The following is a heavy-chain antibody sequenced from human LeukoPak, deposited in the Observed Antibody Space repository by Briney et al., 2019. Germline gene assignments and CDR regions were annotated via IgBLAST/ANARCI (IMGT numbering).Heavy chain of an antibody. CDR2: IYYSGST. V-gene: IGHV4-39*01. CDR1: GGSISSSSYY. J-gene: IGHJ4*02. Sequence: PSETLSLTCTVSGGSISSSSYYWGWIRQPPGKGLEWIGSIYYSGSTYYNPSLKSRVTISVDTSKNQFSLKLSSVTAADTAVCYCAGDGYYYDSSGPGDYWGQGTLVTVSS. D-gene: IGHD3-22*01. CDR3: AGDGYYYDSSGPGDY.